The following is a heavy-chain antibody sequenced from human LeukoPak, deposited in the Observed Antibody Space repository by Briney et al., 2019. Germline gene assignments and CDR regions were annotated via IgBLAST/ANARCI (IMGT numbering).Heavy chain of an antibody. CDR1: GFTFSSYG. V-gene: IGHV3-30*18. D-gene: IGHD5-18*01. J-gene: IGHJ4*02. Sequence: PGGSLRLSCAASGFTFSSYGMHWVRQAPGKGLEWVAVISYDGSNKYYADSVKGRFTTSRDNSKNTLYLQMDSLRAEDTAVYYCAKERGGYSYGSAVVYWGQGTLVTVSS. CDR3: AKERGGYSYGSAVVY. CDR2: ISYDGSNK.